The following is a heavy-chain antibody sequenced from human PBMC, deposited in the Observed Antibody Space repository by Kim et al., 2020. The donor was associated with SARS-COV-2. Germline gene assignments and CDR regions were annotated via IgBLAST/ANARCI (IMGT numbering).Heavy chain of an antibody. CDR1: GGSISSGSYY. CDR2: IYTSGST. Sequence: SETLSLTCTVSGGSISSGSYYWSWIRQPAGKGLEWIGRIYTSGSTNYNPSLKSRVTISVDTSKNQFSLKLSSVTAADTAVYYCARRELLWFGEHDAFDIWGQGTMVTVSS. V-gene: IGHV4-61*02. D-gene: IGHD3-10*01. J-gene: IGHJ3*02. CDR3: ARRELLWFGEHDAFDI.